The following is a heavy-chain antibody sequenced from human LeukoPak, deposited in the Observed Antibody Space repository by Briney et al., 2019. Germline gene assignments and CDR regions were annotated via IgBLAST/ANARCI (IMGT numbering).Heavy chain of an antibody. CDR2: ISSSGSTI. CDR1: GFTFSDYY. Sequence: GGSLRLSCAASGFTFSDYYMSWIRQAPGKGLEWVSYISSSGSTIYYADSVKGRFTISRDNAKNSLYLQMNSLRAEDTAVYYCARGPYASGTYGRRGWVHYMDVWGKGTTVTISS. CDR3: ARGPYASGTYGRRGWVHYMDV. V-gene: IGHV3-11*04. D-gene: IGHD3-10*01. J-gene: IGHJ6*03.